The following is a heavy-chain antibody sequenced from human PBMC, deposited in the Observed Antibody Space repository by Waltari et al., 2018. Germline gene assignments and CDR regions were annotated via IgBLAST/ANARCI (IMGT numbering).Heavy chain of an antibody. CDR1: GSTFSSSA. CDR3: ANIDYYDSSGYYPFDY. J-gene: IGHJ4*02. D-gene: IGHD3-22*01. Sequence: EVQLVESGGGLVQPGGSLRLSCAASGSTFSSSAISWVRQAPGKGLEWVSAISGSGGSTYYADSVKGRFTISRDNSKNTLYLQMNSLRAEDTAVYYCANIDYYDSSGYYPFDYWGQGTLVTVSS. CDR2: ISGSGGST. V-gene: IGHV3-23*04.